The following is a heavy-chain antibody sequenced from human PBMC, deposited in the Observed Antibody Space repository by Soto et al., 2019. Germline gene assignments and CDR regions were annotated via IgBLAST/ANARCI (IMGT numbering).Heavy chain of an antibody. J-gene: IGHJ4*02. CDR1: GFTFSSYG. V-gene: IGHV3-30*18. CDR2: ISYDGSNK. D-gene: IGHD3-22*01. CDR3: AKVYDSSGYPIDY. Sequence: QVQLVESGGGVVQPGRSLRLSCAASGFTFSSYGMHWVRQAPGKGLEWVAVISYDGSNKYYADSVKGRFTISRDNSKNTLYLQMNSLRAEDTAVYYCAKVYDSSGYPIDYWGQGTLVTVSS.